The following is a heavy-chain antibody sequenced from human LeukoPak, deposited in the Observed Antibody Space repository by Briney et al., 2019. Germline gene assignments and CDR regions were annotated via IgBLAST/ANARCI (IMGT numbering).Heavy chain of an antibody. CDR1: GFTFSTSA. D-gene: IGHD1-26*01. CDR2: ISGDGTNA. V-gene: IGHV3-23*01. CDR3: AKDRIVGALSFDY. J-gene: IGHJ4*02. Sequence: GGSLRLSCAASGFTFSTSAMNWVRQAPGKGLEWVSAISGDGTNAYYPDSVKGRFTISRDNSKNTVFLQMNSLRAEDTAVYYCAKDRIVGALSFDYWGQGTLVTVSS.